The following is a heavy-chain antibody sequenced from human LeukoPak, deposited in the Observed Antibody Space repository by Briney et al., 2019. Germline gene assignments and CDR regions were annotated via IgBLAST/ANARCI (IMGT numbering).Heavy chain of an antibody. CDR3: ARDLGLYYYGSGPPGFDP. CDR1: GFTFSDYY. CDR2: ISSSGSTI. V-gene: IGHV3-11*01. D-gene: IGHD3-10*01. J-gene: IGHJ5*02. Sequence: GGSLRLSCAASGFTFSDYYMSWIRQAPGKGLEWVSYISSSGSTIYNADSVKGRFTISRDNAKNSLYLQMNSLRAEDTAVYYCARDLGLYYYGSGPPGFDPWGQGTLVTVSS.